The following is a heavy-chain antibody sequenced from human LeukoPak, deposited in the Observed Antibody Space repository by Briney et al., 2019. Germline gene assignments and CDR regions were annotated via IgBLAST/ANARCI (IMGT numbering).Heavy chain of an antibody. CDR3: ARDRGYDFWSGCYRGDYSWFDP. J-gene: IGHJ5*02. CDR2: INPSGGST. Sequence: ASVKVSCKASGYTFTSYYMHWVRQAPGQGLEWMGIINPSGGSTSYAQKFQGRVTMTRDTSTSTVYMELSSLRSEDTAVYYCARDRGYDFWSGCYRGDYSWFDPWGQGTLVTVSS. V-gene: IGHV1-46*01. CDR1: GYTFTSYY. D-gene: IGHD3-3*01.